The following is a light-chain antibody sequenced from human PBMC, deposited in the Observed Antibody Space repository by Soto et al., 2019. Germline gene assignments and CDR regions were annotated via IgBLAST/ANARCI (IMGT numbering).Light chain of an antibody. J-gene: IGKJ1*01. Sequence: EIVLTQSPATLSLSPGERATLSCRASQSVSSYLAWYQQKPGQAPRLLIYDASNRATGIPARFNGSGSGTDFTLTISSLEPEDFAVYYCQQRTNWPPWTFGQGTKVEIE. CDR3: QQRTNWPPWT. CDR1: QSVSSY. V-gene: IGKV3-11*01. CDR2: DAS.